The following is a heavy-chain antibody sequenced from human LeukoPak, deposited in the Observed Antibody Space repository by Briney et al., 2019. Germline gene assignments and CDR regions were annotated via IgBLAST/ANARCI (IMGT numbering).Heavy chain of an antibody. V-gene: IGHV4-39*01. CDR1: LDSISEISYY. CDR2: IYYSGST. D-gene: IGHD1-26*01. J-gene: IGHJ4*02. CDR3: ARQGVVGATGFDF. Sequence: SETPSLTCSVSLDSISEISYYWGWIRQPPGKGLESMGNIYYSGSTYNKPSLESRVVISVDTSRNQFSLKLTSVTARDKAVYYCARQGVVGATGFDFWGQGILVTVSS.